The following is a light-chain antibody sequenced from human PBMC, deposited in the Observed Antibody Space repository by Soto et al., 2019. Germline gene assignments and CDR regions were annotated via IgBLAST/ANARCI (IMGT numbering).Light chain of an antibody. CDR1: SSNIGAIYD. Sequence: QSVLTQPPSVSGVPGQRVTISCTGSSSNIGAIYDVHWYQQLPGTAPKLLIYGNTNRPSGVPDRFSGSKSGTSASLAITGLQAEDEADYYCQSYDSSLSGWVFGGGTKLTVL. CDR3: QSYDSSLSGWV. J-gene: IGLJ3*02. V-gene: IGLV1-40*01. CDR2: GNT.